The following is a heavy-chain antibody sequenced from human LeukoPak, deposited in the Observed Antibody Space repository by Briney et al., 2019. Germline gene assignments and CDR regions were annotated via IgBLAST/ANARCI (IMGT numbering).Heavy chain of an antibody. CDR3: AKDGGDHRNSWFDP. Sequence: GGSLRLSCVVSGLNFTSNGMHWVRQAPGKGLEWVAVISYDGNNQYYADSVKGRFTISRDNSKNTLYLQMSSLRVEDTAPYYCAKDGGDHRNSWFDPWGQGTLVTVSS. CDR1: GLNFTSNG. V-gene: IGHV3-30*18. J-gene: IGHJ5*02. CDR2: ISYDGNNQ. D-gene: IGHD2-21*02.